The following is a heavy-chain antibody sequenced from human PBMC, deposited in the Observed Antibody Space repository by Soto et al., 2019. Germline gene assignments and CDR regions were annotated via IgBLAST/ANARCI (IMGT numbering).Heavy chain of an antibody. Sequence: ASVKVSCKASGYTFTSYGISWVRRAPGQGLEWMGWISAYNGNTNYAQKLQGRVTMTTDTSTSTAYMELRSLRSDDTAVYYCARNEGRRYYDSSGFDIWGQGTMVTVSS. V-gene: IGHV1-18*04. CDR2: ISAYNGNT. D-gene: IGHD3-22*01. CDR1: GYTFTSYG. J-gene: IGHJ3*02. CDR3: ARNEGRRYYDSSGFDI.